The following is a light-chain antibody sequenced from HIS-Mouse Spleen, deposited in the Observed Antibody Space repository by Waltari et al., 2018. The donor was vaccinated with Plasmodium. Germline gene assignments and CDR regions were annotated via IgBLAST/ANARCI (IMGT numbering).Light chain of an antibody. CDR2: WAP. CDR3: QQYYSTLMYT. CDR1: QRVLYSSNNKNY. Sequence: DIVMTQSPDSLAVSLGERATINCKPSQRVLYSSNNKNYLAWYQQKPGHPPKLLIYWAPTRESGVPDRFSGSGSGTDFTLTISSLQAEDVAVYYCQQYYSTLMYTFGQGTKLEIK. V-gene: IGKV4-1*01. J-gene: IGKJ2*01.